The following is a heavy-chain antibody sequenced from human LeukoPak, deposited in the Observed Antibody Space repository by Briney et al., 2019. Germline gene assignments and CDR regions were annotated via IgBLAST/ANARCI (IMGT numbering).Heavy chain of an antibody. D-gene: IGHD2-8*01. CDR2: ISDTGATT. CDR3: AKDTSIGRYCANGVCSPFDY. CDR1: GFTFSSYA. J-gene: IGHJ4*02. V-gene: IGHV3-23*01. Sequence: GGSLRLSCAGSGFTFSSYAMSWVRQAPGKGLEWVSAISDTGATTYDADSVKGRFTISRDNSRSTLYLQMNSLRAEDSALYYCAKDTSIGRYCANGVCSPFDYWGQGTLVTVSS.